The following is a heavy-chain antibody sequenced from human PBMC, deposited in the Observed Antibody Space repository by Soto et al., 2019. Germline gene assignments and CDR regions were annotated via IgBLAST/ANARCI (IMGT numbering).Heavy chain of an antibody. CDR1: GFTFRNYG. CDR3: ARGSSNWAYYFDF. V-gene: IGHV3-48*01. CDR2: ISSSSTTI. J-gene: IGHJ4*02. Sequence: PGGSLRLSCAASGFTFRNYGMNWVRQAPGKGLEWVSYISSSSTTIYYGDSVKGRFTISRDNAKNSLYLQMNSLRAEDTAVYYCARGSSNWAYYFDFWGQGTLVTVSS. D-gene: IGHD6-13*01.